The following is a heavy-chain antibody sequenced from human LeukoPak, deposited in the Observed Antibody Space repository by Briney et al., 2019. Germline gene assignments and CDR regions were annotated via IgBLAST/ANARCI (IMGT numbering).Heavy chain of an antibody. CDR1: GYTFISYY. J-gene: IGHJ4*02. V-gene: IGHV1-46*04. CDR3: AREGGVLWFGELGY. D-gene: IGHD3-10*01. CDR2: INPSGGST. Sequence: GASVKVSCKASGYTFISYYMHWVRQAPGQGLEWMGIINPSGGSTSNAQRMQDRVTMTRDTSTSTVYMELSNLRSEDTAVCFWAREGGVLWFGELGYWGQGTLVTVSS.